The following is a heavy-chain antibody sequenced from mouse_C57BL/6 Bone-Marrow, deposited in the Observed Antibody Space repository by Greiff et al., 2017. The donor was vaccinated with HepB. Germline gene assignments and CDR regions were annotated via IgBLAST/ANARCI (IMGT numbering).Heavy chain of an antibody. J-gene: IGHJ2*01. CDR2: IRNKANNHAT. D-gene: IGHD5-1*01. CDR3: TRPLTSHFDY. V-gene: IGHV6-6*01. Sequence: EVQGVESGGGLVQPGGSMKLSCAASGFTFSDAWMDWVRQSPEKGLEWVAEIRNKANNHATYYAESVKGRFTISRDASKSSVYLQMNSLRAEDTGIYYCTRPLTSHFDYWGQGTTLTVSS. CDR1: GFTFSDAW.